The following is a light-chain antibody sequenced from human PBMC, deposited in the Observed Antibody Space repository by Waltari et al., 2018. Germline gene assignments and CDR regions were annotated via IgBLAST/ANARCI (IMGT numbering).Light chain of an antibody. CDR2: DVS. V-gene: IGLV2-11*01. CDR1: SSDVGGYNY. J-gene: IGLJ2*01. CDR3: CSYAGSKVV. Sequence: QSALTQPRSVSGSPGQSVTISCTGTSSDVGGYNYVSWYQQHPGKAPKLMIYDVSRRPPGVPDRFSGSKSGNTASLTISGLQAEDEADYYCCSYAGSKVVFGGGTKLTVL.